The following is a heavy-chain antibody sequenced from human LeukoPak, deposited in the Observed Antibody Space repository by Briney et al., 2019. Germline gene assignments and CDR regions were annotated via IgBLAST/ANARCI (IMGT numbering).Heavy chain of an antibody. J-gene: IGHJ4*02. CDR2: ISSGGST. Sequence: PSQTLSLTCPVSGGSIRSGDYYWSWIRQPAAKGLEWIGRISSGGSTNYNPSLMSRVTISIDTSTNHFSLALTFVTAADTAVYYCTRAEDGCSDASCYGYWGQGTLVTVSS. D-gene: IGHD2-2*01. CDR1: GGSIRSGDYY. V-gene: IGHV4-61*02. CDR3: TRAEDGCSDASCYGY.